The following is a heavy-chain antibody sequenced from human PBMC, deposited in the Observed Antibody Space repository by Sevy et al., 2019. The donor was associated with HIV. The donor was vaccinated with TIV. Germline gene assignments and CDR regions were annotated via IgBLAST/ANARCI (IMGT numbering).Heavy chain of an antibody. CDR2: IDGKGRST. V-gene: IGHV3-23*01. D-gene: IGHD2-2*01. Sequence: GGSLRLSCAASAFTFSNYAMSWVRQAPGKGLEWVSAIDGKGRSTHYADSVQGRFTISRDNSKNTLFLQMNSLSVKDTAMYYCAKTVNSGGGVVPAANYYYYGMDVWGQGTTVTVSS. J-gene: IGHJ6*02. CDR3: AKTVNSGGGVVPAANYYYYGMDV. CDR1: AFTFSNYA.